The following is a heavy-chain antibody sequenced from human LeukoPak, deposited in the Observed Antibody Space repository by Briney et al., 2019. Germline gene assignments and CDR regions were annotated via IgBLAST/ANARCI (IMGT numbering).Heavy chain of an antibody. Sequence: QPGGSLRLSCAASGFTLSSYAMSWVRQAPGKGLEWVSAISGSGGSTYYAASVKGRFTISRDNSKNTLYLQMNSLRAEDTAVYYCAKEVPHAEALRTNYFDYWGQGTLVTVSS. CDR2: ISGSGGST. D-gene: IGHD1/OR15-1a*01. J-gene: IGHJ4*02. V-gene: IGHV3-23*01. CDR1: GFTLSSYA. CDR3: AKEVPHAEALRTNYFDY.